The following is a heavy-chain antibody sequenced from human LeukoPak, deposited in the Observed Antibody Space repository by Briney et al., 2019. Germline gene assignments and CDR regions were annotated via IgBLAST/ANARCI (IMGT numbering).Heavy chain of an antibody. CDR2: INPNSGGT. V-gene: IGHV1-2*02. D-gene: IGHD3-22*01. Sequence: ASVKVSCKASGYTFTGYYMHWVRQAPGQGLEWMGWINPNSGGTNYAQKFQGRVTMTRDTSISTAYMELSRLRSDDTAVYYCARDGYYYDSSGYYYYYGMDVWGQGTTVTVSS. CDR1: GYTFTGYY. CDR3: ARDGYYYDSSGYYYYYGMDV. J-gene: IGHJ6*02.